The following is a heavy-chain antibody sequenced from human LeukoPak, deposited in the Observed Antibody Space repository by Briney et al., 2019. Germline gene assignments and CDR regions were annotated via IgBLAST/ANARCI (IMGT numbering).Heavy chain of an antibody. CDR3: ASGVNYFDY. D-gene: IGHD3-3*01. V-gene: IGHV3-21*01. Sequence: PGGSLRLSCAASGFTFSSYNMKWVRQAPGKGLVWVSSISSRSSYIFYADSVKGRFTISRDNAKKSLYLQMNSLRAEDTAVYYCASGVNYFDYWGQGTLVTVSS. J-gene: IGHJ4*02. CDR2: ISSRSSYI. CDR1: GFTFSSYN.